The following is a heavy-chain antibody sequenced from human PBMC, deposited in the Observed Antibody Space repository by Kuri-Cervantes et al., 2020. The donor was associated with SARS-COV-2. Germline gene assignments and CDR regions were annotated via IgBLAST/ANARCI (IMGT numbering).Heavy chain of an antibody. CDR3: ARDVAAGRAYYYYMDV. CDR1: GFTFSSYG. V-gene: IGHV3-21*01. CDR2: ISSSSSYI. J-gene: IGHJ6*03. D-gene: IGHD6-13*01. Sequence: GGSLRLSCAASGFTFSSYGMNWVRQAPGKGLEWVSSISSSSSYIYYADSVKGRFTISRDNAKNSLYLQMNSLRAEDTAVYYCARDVAAGRAYYYYMDVWGKGTTVTFSS.